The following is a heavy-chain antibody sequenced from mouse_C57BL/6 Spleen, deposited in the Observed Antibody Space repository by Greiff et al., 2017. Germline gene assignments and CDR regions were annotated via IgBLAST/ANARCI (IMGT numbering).Heavy chain of an antibody. CDR1: GYTFTDYN. J-gene: IGHJ3*01. D-gene: IGHD4-1*01. V-gene: IGHV1-18*01. Sequence: EVQLQQSGAELVKPGASVKIPCKASGYTFTDYNMDWVKQSHGKSLEWIGDINPNNGGTSYNQKFKGKATLTVDKSSSTAYMELRSLTSEDTAVYYCARWGDWDGWFAYWGQGTLVTVSA. CDR3: ARWGDWDGWFAY. CDR2: INPNNGGT.